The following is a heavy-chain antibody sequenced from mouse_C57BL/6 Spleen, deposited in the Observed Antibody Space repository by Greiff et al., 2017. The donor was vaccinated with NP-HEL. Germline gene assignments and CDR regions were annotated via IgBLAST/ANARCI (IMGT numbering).Heavy chain of an antibody. J-gene: IGHJ4*01. CDR2: IHPSDSDT. Sequence: QVQLQQSGAELVKPGASVKVSCKASGYTFPSYWMDWVKQRPGQGLEWIGRIHPSDSDTNYNQKFKGKATLTVDKSSSTAYMQLSSLTSEDSAVYYFEIWTRVTTDDAMDYWGQGTSVTVSS. V-gene: IGHV1-74*01. CDR1: GYTFPSYW. D-gene: IGHD2-2*01. CDR3: EIWTRVTTDDAMDY.